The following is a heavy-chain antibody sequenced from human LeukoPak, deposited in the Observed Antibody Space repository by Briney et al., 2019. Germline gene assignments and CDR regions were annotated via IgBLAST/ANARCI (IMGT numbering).Heavy chain of an antibody. CDR1: GGSISSSSYY. J-gene: IGHJ4*02. Sequence: PSETLSLTCTVSGGSISSSSYYWGWIRQPPGKGLEWIGSIYYSGSTYYNPSLKSRVTISVDTSKNQFSLKLSSVTAADTAVYYCARDGSSGYYHDYWGQGTLVTVSS. D-gene: IGHD3-22*01. V-gene: IGHV4-39*07. CDR3: ARDGSSGYYHDY. CDR2: IYYSGST.